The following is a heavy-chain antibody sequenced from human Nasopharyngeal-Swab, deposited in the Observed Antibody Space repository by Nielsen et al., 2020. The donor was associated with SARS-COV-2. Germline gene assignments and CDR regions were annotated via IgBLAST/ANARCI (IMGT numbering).Heavy chain of an antibody. Sequence: WIRQPPGKGLEWIGYIYYSGSTNYNPSLKSRVTISVDTSKNQFSLKLSSVTAADTAVYYCARGQPGVRGIYYYYYYYMDVWGKGTTVTVSS. CDR3: ARGQPGVRGIYYYYYYYMDV. D-gene: IGHD3-10*01. CDR2: IYYSGST. J-gene: IGHJ6*03. V-gene: IGHV4-59*12.